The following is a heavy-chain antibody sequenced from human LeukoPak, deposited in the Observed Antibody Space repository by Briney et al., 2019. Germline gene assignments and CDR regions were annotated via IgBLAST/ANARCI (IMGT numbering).Heavy chain of an antibody. CDR1: GFTFDDYG. Sequence: GGSLRLSCAASGFTFDDYGMSWVRQAPGKGLEWVSGINWNGGSTGYADSVKGRFTISSDNAKNSLYLQMNSLRAEDTALYYCARALVCSSTSCYRVWGYYFDYWGQGTLVTVSS. CDR3: ARALVCSSTSCYRVWGYYFDY. V-gene: IGHV3-20*04. CDR2: INWNGGST. J-gene: IGHJ4*02. D-gene: IGHD2-2*01.